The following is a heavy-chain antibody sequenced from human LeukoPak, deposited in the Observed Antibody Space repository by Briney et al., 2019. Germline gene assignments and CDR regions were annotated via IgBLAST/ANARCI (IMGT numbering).Heavy chain of an antibody. J-gene: IGHJ4*02. CDR2: ISSSSSYI. CDR1: GFTFSSYS. D-gene: IGHD6-19*01. CDR3: ATKQWLAPPPDS. Sequence: GGSLRLSCAASGFTFSSYSMNWVRQAPGRGLECVSSISSSSSYIYYADSVKGRFTISRDNADNTMFLQMNSVRDEDTAVYYCATKQWLAPPPDSWGQGTPVTVSS. V-gene: IGHV3-21*06.